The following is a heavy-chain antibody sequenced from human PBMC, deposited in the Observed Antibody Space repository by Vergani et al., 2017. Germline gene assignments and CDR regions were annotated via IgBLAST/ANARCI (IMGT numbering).Heavy chain of an antibody. CDR3: ARGRREDYFDNDAFDI. CDR2: IYYSGST. Sequence: QLQLQESGPGLVKPSETLSLTCTVSGGSISSSSYYWGWIRQPPGKGLEWIGSIYYSGSTNYNPSLKSRVTISVDTSKNQFSLKLSSVTAADTAVYYCARGRREDYFDNDAFDIWGQGTMVTVSS. V-gene: IGHV4-39*07. D-gene: IGHD2/OR15-2a*01. CDR1: GGSISSSSYY. J-gene: IGHJ3*02.